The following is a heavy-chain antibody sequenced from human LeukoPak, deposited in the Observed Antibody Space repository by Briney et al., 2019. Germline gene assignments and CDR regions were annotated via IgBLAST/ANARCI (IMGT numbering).Heavy chain of an antibody. CDR2: ISWNSGSI. D-gene: IGHD4-17*01. V-gene: IGHV3-9*01. Sequence: GGSLRLSCAASGFTFDDYAMHWVRQAPGKGLEWVSGISWNSGSIGYADSVKGRFTISRDNAKNSLYLQMNSLGAEDTALYYCAKDTDGDYNGDFDYWGQGTLVTVSS. CDR1: GFTFDDYA. CDR3: AKDTDGDYNGDFDY. J-gene: IGHJ4*02.